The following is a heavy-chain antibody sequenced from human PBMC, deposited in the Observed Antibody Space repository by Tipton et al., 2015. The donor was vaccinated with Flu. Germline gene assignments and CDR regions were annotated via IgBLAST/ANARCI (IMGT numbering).Heavy chain of an antibody. J-gene: IGHJ5*02. CDR3: ARAAASTAWKFGP. V-gene: IGHV4-61*02. CDR1: GDSITNGRYY. D-gene: IGHD1-1*01. Sequence: GLVKPSQTLSLTCSVSGDSITNGRYYWSWIRQPAGKGLEWIGRLYTSETSSGSTNYNPALKSRATISVDMSKNQFSLSLTSVTAADTAVYYCARAAASTAWKFGPWGQGNLVTVSS. CDR2: LYTSETSSGST.